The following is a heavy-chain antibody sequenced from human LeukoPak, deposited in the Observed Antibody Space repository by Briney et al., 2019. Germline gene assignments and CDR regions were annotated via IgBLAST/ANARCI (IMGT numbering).Heavy chain of an antibody. J-gene: IGHJ4*02. Sequence: ASVKVSCKASGYTFTSYYMHWVRHAPGQWLEWMGIINPSGGSTSYAQKFQGRVTMTRDMSTSTVYMELSSLRSEDKAVYYCARSPPIGIVVVPAAIFLDYWGQGTLVTVSS. CDR2: INPSGGST. V-gene: IGHV1-46*01. D-gene: IGHD2-2*01. CDR1: GYTFTSYY. CDR3: ARSPPIGIVVVPAAIFLDY.